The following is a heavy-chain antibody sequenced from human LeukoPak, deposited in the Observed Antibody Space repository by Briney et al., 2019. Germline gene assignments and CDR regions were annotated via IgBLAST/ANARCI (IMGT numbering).Heavy chain of an antibody. Sequence: SETLSLTCAVYGGSFSGYYWSWNRQPPGKGLEWIGEINHSGSTNYNPSLKSRVTISVDTSKNQFSLKLSSVTAADTAVYYCASIAAAGPYYFDYWGQGTLVTVSS. CDR2: INHSGST. CDR3: ASIAAAGPYYFDY. D-gene: IGHD6-13*01. J-gene: IGHJ4*02. CDR1: GGSFSGYY. V-gene: IGHV4-34*01.